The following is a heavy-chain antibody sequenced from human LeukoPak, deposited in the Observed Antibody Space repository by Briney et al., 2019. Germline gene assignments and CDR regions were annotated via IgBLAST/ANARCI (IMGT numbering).Heavy chain of an antibody. V-gene: IGHV3-23*01. CDR2: ISGGGVST. CDR3: ANVGSSPVW. CDR1: GFTFNNYA. J-gene: IGHJ4*02. Sequence: TGGSLRLSCAASGFTFNNYAMSWVRQAPGKGLEWVSAISGGGVSTYYADSVKGRFSVSRDNSKNTLYLQMNSLRAEDTAVYYCANVGSSPVWWDQGTLVTVSS. D-gene: IGHD2-15*01.